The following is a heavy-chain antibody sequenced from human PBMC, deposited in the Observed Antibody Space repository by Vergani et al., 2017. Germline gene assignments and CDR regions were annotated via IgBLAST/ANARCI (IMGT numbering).Heavy chain of an antibody. D-gene: IGHD6-6*01. Sequence: VQLVESGGGVVQPGRSLRLSCAASGFTFSSYAMHWVRQAPGKGLEWVSTLSASDRRTHYADSVKGRFTISRDISKNTLYLQMNSLRAEDTAVYYCATYEYSSFFDYWGQGTLVTVSS. CDR1: GFTFSSYA. CDR2: LSASDRRT. V-gene: IGHV3-23*04. J-gene: IGHJ4*02. CDR3: ATYEYSSFFDY.